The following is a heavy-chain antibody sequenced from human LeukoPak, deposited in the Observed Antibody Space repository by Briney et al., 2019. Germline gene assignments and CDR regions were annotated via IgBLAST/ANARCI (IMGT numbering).Heavy chain of an antibody. Sequence: PSETLSLTCTVSGGSISSYYWSWIRQPPGKGLEWIGYIYYSGSTNYNPSLKSRVTISVDTSKNQFSLKLSSVTAADTAVYYCAKSLYSSSSGYYYYYMDVWGKGTTVTVSS. V-gene: IGHV4-59*08. D-gene: IGHD6-6*01. CDR2: IYYSGST. J-gene: IGHJ6*03. CDR1: GGSISSYY. CDR3: AKSLYSSSSGYYYYYMDV.